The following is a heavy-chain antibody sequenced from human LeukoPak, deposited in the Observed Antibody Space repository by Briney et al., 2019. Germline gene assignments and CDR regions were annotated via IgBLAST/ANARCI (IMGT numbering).Heavy chain of an antibody. CDR1: GGSISGYY. CDR3: ARGLGRYSSSWYYFDY. J-gene: IGHJ4*02. CDR2: IYYSGST. Sequence: SETLSLTCTVSGGSISGYYWSWIRQPPGKGLEWIGYIYYSGSTNYNPSLKSRVTISVDTSKNQFSLKLSSVTAADTAVYYCARGLGRYSSSWYYFDYWGQGTLVTVSS. V-gene: IGHV4-59*12. D-gene: IGHD6-13*01.